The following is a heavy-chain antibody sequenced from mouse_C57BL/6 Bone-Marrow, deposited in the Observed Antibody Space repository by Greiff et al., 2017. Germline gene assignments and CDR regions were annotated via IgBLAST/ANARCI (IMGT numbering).Heavy chain of an antibody. V-gene: IGHV1-74*01. Sequence: QVQLQQSGAELVKPGASVKLSCKASGYTFTSYCMHWVKQRPGQGLEWIGRINPSDSDTNYNQKFKSKATLPVDKSSSTAYLQLSSLTSEDSAVYYCGRIAHFMDYWGQGTSVTVSS. CDR2: INPSDSDT. CDR3: GRIAHFMDY. D-gene: IGHD3-1*01. J-gene: IGHJ4*01. CDR1: GYTFTSYC.